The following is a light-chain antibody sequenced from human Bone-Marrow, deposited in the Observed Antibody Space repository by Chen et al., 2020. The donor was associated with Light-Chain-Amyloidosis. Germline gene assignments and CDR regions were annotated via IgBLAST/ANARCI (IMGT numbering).Light chain of an antibody. CDR3: AAWDDSLSGPWV. Sequence: QPVLTQPPSASGTPGQRATISCSGSSSNIGSNYVYWYQQLPGTAPKLLIYRNNQRPSGVPDRFSGSKSGTSASLAISGLRSEDEADYYCAAWDDSLSGPWVFGGGTKLTVL. J-gene: IGLJ3*02. CDR2: RNN. V-gene: IGLV1-47*01. CDR1: SSNIGSNY.